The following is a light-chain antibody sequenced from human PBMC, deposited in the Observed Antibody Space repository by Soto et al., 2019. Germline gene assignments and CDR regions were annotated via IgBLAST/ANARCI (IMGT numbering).Light chain of an antibody. J-gene: IGKJ1*01. V-gene: IGKV3-15*01. CDR1: QNVGGD. CDR3: QEYNGRSS. CDR2: RTS. Sequence: EGVTTQSPATLSVSPGERATLSCRASQNVGGDLAWYQQKPGQAPRLLIYRTSTRANGTPVRFSGSGSGTEFTLTISSLQSADFAVSYCQEYNGRSSFGQVTKVEIK.